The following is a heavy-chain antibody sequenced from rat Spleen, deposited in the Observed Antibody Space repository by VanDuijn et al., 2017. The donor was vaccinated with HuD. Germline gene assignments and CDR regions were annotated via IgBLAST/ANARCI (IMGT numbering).Heavy chain of an antibody. V-gene: IGHV5-46*01. CDR2: ISPSGGST. J-gene: IGHJ3*01. Sequence: EVQLVESGGGLVQPGRSMKLSCAASGFTFSNFPMAWVRQAPTKGLEWVATISPSGGSTYYRDSVKGRFTISRDNAKSTLYLQMDSLRSEDTATYYCTTERYPPFAYWGQGTLVTVSS. CDR3: TTERYPPFAY. D-gene: IGHD1-5*01. CDR1: GFTFSNFP.